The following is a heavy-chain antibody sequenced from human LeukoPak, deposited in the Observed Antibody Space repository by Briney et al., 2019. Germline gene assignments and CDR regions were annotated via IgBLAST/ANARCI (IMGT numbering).Heavy chain of an antibody. Sequence: GVSLRLSCAASGFTFSIYAMSWVRQAPGKGLEWVSAIRGSGGSTYYADSVKGRFTISRDNSKKTLYLQMNSLSAEDTAVYYCASWAYQLANGDYWGQGTLVTVSS. CDR3: ASWAYQLANGDY. CDR2: IRGSGGST. J-gene: IGHJ4*02. CDR1: GFTFSIYA. D-gene: IGHD2-2*01. V-gene: IGHV3-23*01.